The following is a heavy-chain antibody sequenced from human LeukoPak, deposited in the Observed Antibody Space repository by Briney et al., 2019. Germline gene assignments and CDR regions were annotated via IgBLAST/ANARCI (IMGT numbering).Heavy chain of an antibody. D-gene: IGHD3-22*01. V-gene: IGHV4-59*11. J-gene: IGHJ4*02. Sequence: SETLSLTCTVSGGSISSHYWSWIRQPPGKGLEWIGYIYYSVSTNYNPSLKSRVTISVDTSKNQFSLKLSSVTAADTAVYYCARVGDYYDSSGYYHAVGYFDYWGQGTLVTVSS. CDR1: GGSISSHY. CDR2: IYYSVST. CDR3: ARVGDYYDSSGYYHAVGYFDY.